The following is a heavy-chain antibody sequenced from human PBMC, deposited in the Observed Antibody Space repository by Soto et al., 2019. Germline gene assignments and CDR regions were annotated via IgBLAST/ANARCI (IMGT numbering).Heavy chain of an antibody. CDR2: IYYSGST. Sequence: ETLSLTCTVSGGSISSSSYYWGWIRQPPGKGLEWIGSIYYSGSTYYNPSLKSRVTISVDTSKNQFSLKLSSVTAADTAVYYCASYGMGIDAFDIWGQGTMVTVSS. CDR3: ASYGMGIDAFDI. CDR1: GGSISSSSYY. D-gene: IGHD6-13*01. V-gene: IGHV4-39*01. J-gene: IGHJ3*02.